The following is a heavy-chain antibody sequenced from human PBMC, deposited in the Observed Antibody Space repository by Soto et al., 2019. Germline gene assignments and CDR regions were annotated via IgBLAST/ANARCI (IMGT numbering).Heavy chain of an antibody. CDR2: IYYSGST. Sequence: KSSETLSLTCTVSGGSIRSYYWSWIRQPPGKGLEWIGYIYYSGSTNYNPSLKSRVTISVDTSKNQFSLKLSSVTAADTAVYYCARNYGHAFDIWGQGTMVTVSS. J-gene: IGHJ3*02. CDR1: GGSIRSYY. D-gene: IGHD1-7*01. CDR3: ARNYGHAFDI. V-gene: IGHV4-59*01.